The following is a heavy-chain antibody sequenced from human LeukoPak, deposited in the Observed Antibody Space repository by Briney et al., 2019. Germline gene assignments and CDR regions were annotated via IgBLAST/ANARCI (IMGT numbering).Heavy chain of an antibody. Sequence: KPSETLSLTCTVSGGSISSYYWSWIRQPPGKGLEWIGYIYYSGSTNYNPSLKSRVTISVDTSKNQFSLKLSSVTAADTAVYYCARDGGSLYYYGMGVWGQGTTVTVSS. CDR2: IYYSGST. D-gene: IGHD1-14*01. CDR3: ARDGGSLYYYGMGV. CDR1: GGSISSYY. J-gene: IGHJ6*02. V-gene: IGHV4-59*01.